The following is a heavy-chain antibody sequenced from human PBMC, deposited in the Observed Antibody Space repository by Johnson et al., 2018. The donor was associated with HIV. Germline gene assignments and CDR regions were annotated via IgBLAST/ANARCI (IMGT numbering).Heavy chain of an antibody. CDR3: ARDTVTGSPAFDI. Sequence: QVQLVESGGGVVQPGGSLRVSCAASGFTFTNYGMHWVRQVPGKGLEWVAFIRFDGSGKYYADSVKGRFTISRDNSKYTVYLQLNSLRAEDTAVYYCARDTVTGSPAFDIWGQGTMVTVSS. CDR1: GFTFTNYG. V-gene: IGHV3-30*02. CDR2: IRFDGSGK. D-gene: IGHD1-20*01. J-gene: IGHJ3*02.